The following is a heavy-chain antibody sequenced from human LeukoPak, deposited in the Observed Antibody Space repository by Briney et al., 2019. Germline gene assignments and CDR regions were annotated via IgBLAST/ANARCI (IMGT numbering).Heavy chain of an antibody. D-gene: IGHD4-17*01. V-gene: IGHV3-74*01. Sequence: SXXXAGFTVSSYWRHWVRQAPGKGLVWXXRINSDGSSTIYADSVKGRFTISRDNAKNTLYLQMNSLRAEDTAVYYCAREWAYGDYFDYWGQGTLVTVSS. CDR2: INSDGSST. CDR1: GFTVSSYW. J-gene: IGHJ4*02. CDR3: AREWAYGDYFDY.